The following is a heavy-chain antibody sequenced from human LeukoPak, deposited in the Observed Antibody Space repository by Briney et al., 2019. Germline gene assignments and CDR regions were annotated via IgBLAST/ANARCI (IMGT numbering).Heavy chain of an antibody. D-gene: IGHD4-11*01. J-gene: IGHJ4*02. V-gene: IGHV3-21*01. CDR3: ASSAGVTPFDY. Sequence: GGSLRLSCAASGFTVSSNYMNWVRQAPGKGLEWVSSISSSSSYIYYADSVKGRFTISRDNAKNSLYLQMNSLRAEDTAVYYCASSAGVTPFDYWGQGTLVTVSS. CDR1: GFTVSSNY. CDR2: ISSSSSYI.